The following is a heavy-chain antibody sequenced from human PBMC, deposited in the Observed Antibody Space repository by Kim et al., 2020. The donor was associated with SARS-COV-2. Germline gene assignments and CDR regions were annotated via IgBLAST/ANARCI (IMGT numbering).Heavy chain of an antibody. D-gene: IGHD3-10*02. J-gene: IGHJ4*02. CDR2: FGREDGQT. CDR3: AGVLSLLFGVSTRSFDY. Sequence: ASVKVSCKVSRYSLTELSVHWVRQAPGKGLEWMGSFGREDGQTIYAQNFQGRVTVTDDTSTHTSYMELSSLRSEDTAVYYCAGVLSLLFGVSTRSFDYWGQGTLVPVSS. CDR1: RYSLTELS. V-gene: IGHV1-24*01.